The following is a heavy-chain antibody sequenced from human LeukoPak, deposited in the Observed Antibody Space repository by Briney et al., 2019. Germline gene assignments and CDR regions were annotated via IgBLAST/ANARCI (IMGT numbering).Heavy chain of an antibody. CDR2: IYASDSTT. Sequence: GESLKISCKGSGYSFTSYWIGWVRQMPAKGLEWMGIIYASDSTTKYSPSFQGQVTISADKSINTAYLQWSSLEASDTAMYYCARRIAVAGRYYFDYWGQGTLVTVSS. D-gene: IGHD6-19*01. V-gene: IGHV5-51*01. J-gene: IGHJ4*02. CDR3: ARRIAVAGRYYFDY. CDR1: GYSFTSYW.